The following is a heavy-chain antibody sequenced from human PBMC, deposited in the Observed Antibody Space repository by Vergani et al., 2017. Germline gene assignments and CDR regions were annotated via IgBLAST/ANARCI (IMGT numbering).Heavy chain of an antibody. D-gene: IGHD2-15*01. V-gene: IGHV4-38-2*02. CDR2: IYHSGST. CDR3: ARDIEPGYFSGGSCNNWFDP. CDR1: GYSISSGYY. J-gene: IGHJ5*02. Sequence: QVQLQESGPGLVKPSETLSLTCTVSGYSISSGYYWGWIRQPPGKGLEWIGSIYHSGSTYYNPSLKSRVTISVDTSKNQFSLKLSSVTAADTAVYYCARDIEPGYFSGGSCNNWFDPGGQGTLVTVSS.